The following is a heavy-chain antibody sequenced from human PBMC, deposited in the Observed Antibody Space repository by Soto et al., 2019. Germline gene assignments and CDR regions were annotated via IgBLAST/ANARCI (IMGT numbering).Heavy chain of an antibody. Sequence: GGPLRLSCVASGFTFSNYWMSWVRQAPGKGLEWVANMKKDGSQKYYVDSVKGRFSISRDNARNSLYLQMNSLRVEDTAVYYCARDWFDAWGQGTLVTVSS. CDR3: ARDWFDA. V-gene: IGHV3-7*01. CDR1: GFTFSNYW. CDR2: MKKDGSQK. J-gene: IGHJ5*02.